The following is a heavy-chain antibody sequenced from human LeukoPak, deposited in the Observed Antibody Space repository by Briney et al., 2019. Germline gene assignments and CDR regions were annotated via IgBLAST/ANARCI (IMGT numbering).Heavy chain of an antibody. Sequence: SETLSLTCTVSGGSISSYYWSWIRQPPGKGLEWIGCIYYSGSTNYNPSLKSRVTISVDTSKNQFSLKLSSVTAADTAVYYCARDGRSGDYGVNWFDPWGQGTLVTVSS. J-gene: IGHJ5*02. CDR3: ARDGRSGDYGVNWFDP. V-gene: IGHV4-59*01. D-gene: IGHD4-17*01. CDR1: GGSISSYY. CDR2: IYYSGST.